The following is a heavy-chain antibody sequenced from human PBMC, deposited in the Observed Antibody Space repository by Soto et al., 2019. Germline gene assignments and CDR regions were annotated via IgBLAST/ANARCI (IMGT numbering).Heavy chain of an antibody. CDR1: GFTFRNYT. CDR2: ISGARGTI. CDR3: ARDWGYGYGMEV. J-gene: IGHJ6*02. V-gene: IGHV3-48*02. Sequence: EVPLVESGGGLVQPGGSLRLSCAASGFTFRNYTMNWVRQAPGKGLEWLSHISGARGTIYYADSMQGRFTISRDNAKNALYLQMNSMRDEDRAMYYCARDWGYGYGMEVWGQGTTVTVFS. D-gene: IGHD2-15*01.